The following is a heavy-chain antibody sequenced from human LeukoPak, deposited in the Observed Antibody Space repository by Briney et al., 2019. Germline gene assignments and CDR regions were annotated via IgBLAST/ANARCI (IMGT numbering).Heavy chain of an antibody. CDR3: ARPTAVAGTFDY. CDR2: IYYSGST. D-gene: IGHD6-19*01. J-gene: IGHJ4*02. V-gene: IGHV4-39*01. Sequence: SETLSLTCTVSGGSISSSSYYWGWIRQPPGEGLEWIGSIYYSGSTYYNPSLKSRVTISVDTSKNQFSLKLSSVTAADTAVYYCARPTAVAGTFDYWGQGTLVTVSS. CDR1: GGSISSSSYY.